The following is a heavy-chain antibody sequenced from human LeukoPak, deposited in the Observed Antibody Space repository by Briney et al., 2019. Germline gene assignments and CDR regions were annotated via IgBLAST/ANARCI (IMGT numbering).Heavy chain of an antibody. CDR1: GFTFSSYE. V-gene: IGHV3-48*03. CDR3: ARVPVYYGSGSLNRGGDDY. Sequence: GGSLRLSCAASGFTFSSYEMNWVRQAPGKGLEWVSYISSSGSTIYYADSVKGRFTISRDNAKNSLYLQMNSLRAEDTAVYHCARVPVYYGSGSLNRGGDDYWGQGTLVTVSS. D-gene: IGHD3-10*01. CDR2: ISSSGSTI. J-gene: IGHJ4*02.